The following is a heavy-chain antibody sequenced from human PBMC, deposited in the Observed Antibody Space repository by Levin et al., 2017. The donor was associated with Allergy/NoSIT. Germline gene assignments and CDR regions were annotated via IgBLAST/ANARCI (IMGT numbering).Heavy chain of an antibody. Sequence: NAGGSLRLSCAASGFTFTSYTMNWVRQAPGKGLEWVSSISYSGEYIYYADSVEGRFTISRDNAKNSLYLQMNNLRAEDTALYFCARDGGGYDPFDYWGQGTLVTVSS. CDR2: ISYSGEYI. CDR3: ARDGGGYDPFDY. CDR1: GFTFTSYT. J-gene: IGHJ4*02. V-gene: IGHV3-21*06. D-gene: IGHD5-12*01.